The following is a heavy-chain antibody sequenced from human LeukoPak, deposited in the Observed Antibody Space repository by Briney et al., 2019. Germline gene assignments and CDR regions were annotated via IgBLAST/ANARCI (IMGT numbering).Heavy chain of an antibody. V-gene: IGHV4-34*01. Sequence: SETLSLTCTFYGVSFSSYYWSWVRQPPGKGLEWIGEINHSGSTTYNPSLRSRVTISVDTSKKHFSLKLTSVTAADTAVYFCAQTLEVSTITVHYWGQGTLVTVSS. D-gene: IGHD2-8*02. CDR3: AQTLEVSTITVHY. CDR1: GVSFSSYY. CDR2: INHSGST. J-gene: IGHJ4*02.